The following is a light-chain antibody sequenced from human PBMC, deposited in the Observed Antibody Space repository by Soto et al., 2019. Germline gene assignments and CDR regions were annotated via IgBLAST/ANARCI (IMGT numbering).Light chain of an antibody. J-gene: IGKJ1*01. V-gene: IGKV1-39*01. CDR2: VAS. CDR3: HQTLSSPRT. CDR1: QRIGNY. Sequence: DVQMTQSPSSLSAFVGDRVTITCRASQRIGNYLHWYQQHPGKAPKLLIYVASSLQSGVPSRFSGSGSGKDFPLPISSLQPEDFATYYCHQTLSSPRTFGQGPKVELK.